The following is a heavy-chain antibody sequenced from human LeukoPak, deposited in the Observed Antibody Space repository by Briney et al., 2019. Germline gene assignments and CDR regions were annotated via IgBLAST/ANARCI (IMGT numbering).Heavy chain of an antibody. V-gene: IGHV4-34*01. CDR2: INHSGST. Sequence: SETLSLTCAVYGGSFSGYYWSWIRQPPGKGLEWIGEINHSGSTNYNPSLKSRVTISVDTSKNQFSLKLSSVTAADTAVYYCARGPPLLLWFGELLGGWFDPWGQGTLVTVSS. D-gene: IGHD3-10*01. J-gene: IGHJ5*02. CDR3: ARGPPLLLWFGELLGGWFDP. CDR1: GGSFSGYY.